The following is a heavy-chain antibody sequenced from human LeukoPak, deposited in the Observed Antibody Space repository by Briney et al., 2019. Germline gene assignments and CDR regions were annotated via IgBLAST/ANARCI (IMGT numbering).Heavy chain of an antibody. Sequence: PSETLSLTCAVYGGPFSGYYWSWIRQPPGKGLEWIGEINHSGSANYNPSLKSRVTISVDMSKNQFSLKLSSVSAADTAVYYCARARGDYYDSSGYYSAFDYWGQGTLVTVSS. CDR3: ARARGDYYDSSGYYSAFDY. V-gene: IGHV4-34*01. CDR2: INHSGSA. J-gene: IGHJ4*02. CDR1: GGPFSGYY. D-gene: IGHD3-22*01.